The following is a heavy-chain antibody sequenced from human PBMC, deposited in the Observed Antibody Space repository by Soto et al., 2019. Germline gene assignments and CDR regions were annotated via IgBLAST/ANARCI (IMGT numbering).Heavy chain of an antibody. CDR3: ARELVVPAAMVHFFDY. CDR2: IYYSGST. CDR1: GGSISSGGYY. Sequence: SETLSLTCTVSGGSISSGGYYWSWIRQHPGKGLEWIGYIYYSGSTYYNPSLKSRVTISVDTSKNQFSLKLSSVTAADTAVYYCARELVVPAAMVHFFDYWGQGTLVTVSS. J-gene: IGHJ4*02. D-gene: IGHD2-2*01. V-gene: IGHV4-31*03.